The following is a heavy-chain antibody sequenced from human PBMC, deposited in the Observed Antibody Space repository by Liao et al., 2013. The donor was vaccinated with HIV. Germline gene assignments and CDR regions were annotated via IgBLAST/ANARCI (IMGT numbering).Heavy chain of an antibody. D-gene: IGHD2-15*01. J-gene: IGHJ4*02. Sequence: QVQLQQWGAGLLKPSETLSLTCAVYGGSFSGYYWSWIRQPPGKGLEWIGEINHSGSTNYNPSLKSRVTISVDTSKNQFSLKLSSVTAADTAVYYCARARTMGWQPAADYWGQGTLVTVSS. CDR3: ARARTMGWQPAADY. CDR1: GGSFSGYY. V-gene: IGHV4-34*01. CDR2: INHSGST.